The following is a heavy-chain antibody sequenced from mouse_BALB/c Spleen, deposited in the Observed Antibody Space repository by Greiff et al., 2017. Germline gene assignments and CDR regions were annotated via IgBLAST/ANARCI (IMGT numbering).Heavy chain of an antibody. CDR1: GFTFSSYG. CDR3: ARGRRAYGSSLYAMDY. CDR2: INSNGGST. V-gene: IGHV5-6-3*01. Sequence: EVKLVESGGGLVQPGGSLKLSCAASGFTFSSYGMSWVRQTPDKRLELVATINSNGGSTYYPDSVKGRFTISRDNAKNTLYLQMRSLKSEDTAMYYCARGRRAYGSSLYAMDYWGQGTSVTVSS. D-gene: IGHD1-1*01. J-gene: IGHJ4*01.